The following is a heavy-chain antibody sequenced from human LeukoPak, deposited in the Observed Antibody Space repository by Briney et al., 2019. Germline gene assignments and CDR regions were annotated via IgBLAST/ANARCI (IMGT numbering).Heavy chain of an antibody. Sequence: ASVKVSCKVSGYTLTELSMHWVRQAPGKGLECMGGFDPEDGETIYAQKFQGRVTMTEDTSTDTAYMELSSLRSEDTAVYYCATPSYCSGGSCYSDAFDIWGQGTMVTVSS. D-gene: IGHD2-15*01. V-gene: IGHV1-24*01. J-gene: IGHJ3*02. CDR1: GYTLTELS. CDR3: ATPSYCSGGSCYSDAFDI. CDR2: FDPEDGET.